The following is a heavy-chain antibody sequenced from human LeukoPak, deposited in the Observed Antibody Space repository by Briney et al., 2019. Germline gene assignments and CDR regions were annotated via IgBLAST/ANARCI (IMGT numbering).Heavy chain of an antibody. J-gene: IGHJ4*02. Sequence: GGSLRLSCAASGFTFSSYWMNWARQAPGKGLEWVASINHNGNVNYYVDSVKGRFTISRDNAKNSLYLQMSNLRAEDTAVYYCARDILRVGATLYFDYWGQGTLVTVSS. V-gene: IGHV3-7*03. CDR1: GFTFSSYW. CDR2: INHNGNVN. D-gene: IGHD1-26*01. CDR3: ARDILRVGATLYFDY.